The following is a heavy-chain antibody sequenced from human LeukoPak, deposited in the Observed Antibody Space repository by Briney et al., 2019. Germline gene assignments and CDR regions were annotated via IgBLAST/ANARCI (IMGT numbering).Heavy chain of an antibody. J-gene: IGHJ4*02. CDR1: GFTISSYR. V-gene: IGHV3-48*01. CDR2: ISSSSSTI. D-gene: IGHD3-22*01. Sequence: PGGSLRLSCAASGFTISSYRMHWVRQAPGKGLEWVSYISSSSSTIYFADSVKGRFTISRDNTKKTLYIQMNSLRAEHTAVYYCARDQYFDNSGYYLSDHWGQGTLVTVSS. CDR3: ARDQYFDNSGYYLSDH.